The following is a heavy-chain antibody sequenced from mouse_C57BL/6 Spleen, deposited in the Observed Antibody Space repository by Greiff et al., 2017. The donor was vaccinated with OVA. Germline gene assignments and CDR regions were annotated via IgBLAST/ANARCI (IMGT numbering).Heavy chain of an antibody. CDR3: ARGIYYYGSSYHYFDY. V-gene: IGHV5-17*01. CDR2: ISSGSSTI. J-gene: IGHJ2*01. CDR1: GFTFSDYG. D-gene: IGHD1-1*01. Sequence: EVMLVESGGGLVKPGGSLKLSCAASGFTFSDYGMHWVRQAPEKGLEWVAYISSGSSTIYYADTVKGLFTISRDNAKNTLFLQMTSLRSEDTAMYYCARGIYYYGSSYHYFDYWGQGTTLTVSS.